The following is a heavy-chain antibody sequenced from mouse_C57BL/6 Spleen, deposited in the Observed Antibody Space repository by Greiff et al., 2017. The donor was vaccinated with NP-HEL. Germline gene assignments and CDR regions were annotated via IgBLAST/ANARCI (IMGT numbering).Heavy chain of an antibody. V-gene: IGHV7-3*01. CDR1: GFTFTDYY. Sequence: EVQVVESGGGLVQPGGSLSLSCAASGFTFTDYYMSWVRQPPGKALEWLGFIRNKANGYTTEYSASVKGRFTISRDNSQSILYLQMNALRAEDSATYYCARSTTVVAHFDYWGQGTTLTVSS. CDR3: ARSTTVVAHFDY. D-gene: IGHD1-1*01. J-gene: IGHJ2*01. CDR2: IRNKANGYTT.